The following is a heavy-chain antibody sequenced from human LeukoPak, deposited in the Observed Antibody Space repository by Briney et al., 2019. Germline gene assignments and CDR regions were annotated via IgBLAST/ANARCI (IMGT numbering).Heavy chain of an antibody. CDR2: IYYSGST. CDR3: ARSRWGAYDAFDI. Sequence: PSETLSLTCTVSGGSISSYYWSWIRQPPGKGLEWIGYIYYSGSTNYNPSLKSRVTISVDTSKNQFSLKLSSVTAADTAVYYCARSRWGAYDAFDIWGQGTMVTVSS. V-gene: IGHV4-59*01. J-gene: IGHJ3*02. CDR1: GGSISSYY. D-gene: IGHD6-13*01.